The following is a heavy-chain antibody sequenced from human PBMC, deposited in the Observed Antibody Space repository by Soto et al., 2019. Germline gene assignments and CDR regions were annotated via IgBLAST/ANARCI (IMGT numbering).Heavy chain of an antibody. V-gene: IGHV3-30*18. J-gene: IGHJ6*02. D-gene: IGHD6-13*01. Sequence: QVQLVESGGGVVQPGRSLRLSCAASGFTFSSYGMHWVRQAPGKGLEWVAVISYDGSNKYYADSVKGRFTISRDNSKNTLYLQMNSLRAEDTAVYYCAKVYSSTYGMDVWGQGTTVTVSS. CDR2: ISYDGSNK. CDR3: AKVYSSTYGMDV. CDR1: GFTFSSYG.